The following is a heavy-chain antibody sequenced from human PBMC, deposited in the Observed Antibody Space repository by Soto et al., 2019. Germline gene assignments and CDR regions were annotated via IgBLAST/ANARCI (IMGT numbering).Heavy chain of an antibody. CDR3: ARINWNYGWFDP. CDR1: GYTFTSYG. J-gene: IGHJ5*02. V-gene: IGHV1-18*01. D-gene: IGHD1-7*01. Sequence: ASVKVSCTASGYTFTSYGISWVRQAPGQGLEWMGWISAYNGNTNYAQKLQGRVTMTTDTSTSTAYMELRSLRSDDTAVYYCARINWNYGWFDPWGQGTLVTVSS. CDR2: ISAYNGNT.